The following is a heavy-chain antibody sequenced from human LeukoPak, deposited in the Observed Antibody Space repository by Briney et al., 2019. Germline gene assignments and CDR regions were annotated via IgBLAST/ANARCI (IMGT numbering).Heavy chain of an antibody. Sequence: GASVKVSCKASGYTFTSYDISWVRQATGQGLEWMGWMNPNSGNTGYAQKFQGRVTMTRNTSISTAYMELSSLRSEDTAVYYCARGGVLRYFDWFPIYYYGMDVWGQGTTVTVSS. CDR3: ARGGVLRYFDWFPIYYYGMDV. J-gene: IGHJ6*02. V-gene: IGHV1-8*01. D-gene: IGHD3-9*01. CDR1: GYTFTSYD. CDR2: MNPNSGNT.